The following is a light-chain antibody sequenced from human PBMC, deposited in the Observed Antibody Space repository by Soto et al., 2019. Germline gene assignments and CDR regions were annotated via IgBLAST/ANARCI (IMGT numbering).Light chain of an antibody. CDR1: SXDVGGYNY. V-gene: IGLV2-14*01. J-gene: IGLJ1*01. CDR3: SSYTSSSTLYV. CDR2: EVS. Sequence: QSALAQPASVSGSPGQSITISCTGTSXDVGGYNYVSWYQQHPGKAPKLMIYEVSNRPSGVSNRFSGSKSGNTASLTISGLQAEDEADYYCSSYTSSSTLYVFGTGTKVIVL.